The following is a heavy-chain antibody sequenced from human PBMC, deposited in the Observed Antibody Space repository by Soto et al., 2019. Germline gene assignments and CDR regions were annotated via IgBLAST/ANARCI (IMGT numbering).Heavy chain of an antibody. CDR3: ARELQKKERGYYYYGMDV. J-gene: IGHJ6*02. V-gene: IGHV3-30-3*01. CDR2: ISYDGSNK. Sequence: PGGSLRLSCAASGFTFSSYAMHWVRQAPGKGLEWVAVISYDGSNKYYADSVKGRFTISRDNSKNTLYLQMNSLRAEDTAVYYCARELQKKERGYYYYGMDVWGQGTTVTVSS. CDR1: GFTFSSYA. D-gene: IGHD1-1*01.